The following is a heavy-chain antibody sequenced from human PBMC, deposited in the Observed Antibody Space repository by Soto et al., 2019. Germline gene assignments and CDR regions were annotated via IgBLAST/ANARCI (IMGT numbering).Heavy chain of an antibody. J-gene: IGHJ6*03. CDR1: GYTFTGYY. CDR2: INPNSGGT. Sequence: QVQLVQSGAEVKKPGASVKVSCKASGYTFTGYYMHWVRQAPGQGLEGMGWINPNSGGTNYAQKFQGSVTMTRDTSISTAYMELSRLRSDDTAVYYCARDGTPWATVTSHGYYYYYYMDVWGKGTTVTVSS. D-gene: IGHD4-17*01. CDR3: ARDGTPWATVTSHGYYYYYYMDV. V-gene: IGHV1-2*04.